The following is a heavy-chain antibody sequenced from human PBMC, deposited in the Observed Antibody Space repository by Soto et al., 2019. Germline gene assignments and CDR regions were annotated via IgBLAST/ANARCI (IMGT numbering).Heavy chain of an antibody. V-gene: IGHV4-59*12. CDR2: ISYSGTT. Sequence: SETLSLTCTVSDGSISSYYWSWIRQPPGKGLECIGYISYSGTTKYNPSLKNRVTILRDTSKNQFSLKLSSVTAADTAVYYCARGPVKTTVTTGAALGYWGQGTLDTVSS. J-gene: IGHJ4*02. CDR3: ARGPVKTTVTTGAALGY. CDR1: DGSISSYY. D-gene: IGHD4-17*01.